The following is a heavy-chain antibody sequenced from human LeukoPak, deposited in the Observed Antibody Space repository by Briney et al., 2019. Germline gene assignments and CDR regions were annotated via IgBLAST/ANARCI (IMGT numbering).Heavy chain of an antibody. V-gene: IGHV3-21*01. D-gene: IGHD5-18*01. Sequence: GGSLRLSCAASGFTFSSYSMNWVRQAPGKGLEWVSSISSSSSYIYYADSVKGRFTISRDNARNSLSLQMNSLRAEDTAVYYCAPEDTAMVEHLDFDYWGQGTLVTVSS. J-gene: IGHJ4*02. CDR1: GFTFSSYS. CDR2: ISSSSSYI. CDR3: APEDTAMVEHLDFDY.